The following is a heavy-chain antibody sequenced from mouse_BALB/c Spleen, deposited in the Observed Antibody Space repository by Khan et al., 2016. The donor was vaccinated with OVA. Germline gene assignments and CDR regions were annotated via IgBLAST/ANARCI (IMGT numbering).Heavy chain of an antibody. CDR2: INTYTGEP. CDR3: ARSASYWFVDV. Sequence: QIQLVQSGPELKKPGETVKISCKASGYNFTNYGMNWVKQAPGKGLKWMGWINTYTGEPTYADDFKGRFAFSLETSANTAYLQINNLKNEDTATYFCARSASYWFVDVWGAGTTVTGSS. J-gene: IGHJ1*01. D-gene: IGHD6-1*01. V-gene: IGHV9-3-1*01. CDR1: GYNFTNYG.